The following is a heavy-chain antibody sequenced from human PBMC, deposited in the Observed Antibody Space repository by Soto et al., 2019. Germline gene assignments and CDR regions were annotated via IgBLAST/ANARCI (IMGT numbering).Heavy chain of an antibody. CDR1: GGTFSSYA. D-gene: IGHD2-15*01. CDR2: IIPIFGTA. J-gene: IGHJ3*02. Sequence: QVQLVQSGAEVKKPGPSVKVSCKASGGTFSSYAISWVRQAPGQGLEWMGGIIPIFGTANYAQKFQGRVTITADDSTSTAYMELSSLRSEDTAVYYCAREANVVQSDASDIWGQGTMVTVSS. CDR3: AREANVVQSDASDI. V-gene: IGHV1-69*01.